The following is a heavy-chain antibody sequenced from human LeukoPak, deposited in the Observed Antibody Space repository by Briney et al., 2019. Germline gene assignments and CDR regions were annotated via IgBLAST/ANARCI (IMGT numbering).Heavy chain of an antibody. CDR1: GYTFTSYG. CDR2: ISAYNGNT. V-gene: IGHV1-18*01. D-gene: IGHD6-13*01. J-gene: IGHJ5*02. Sequence: ASVKVSCKASGYTFTSYGISWVRQAPGQGLEWMGWISAYNGNTNYAQKLQGRVTMTTDTSTSTAYMELRSLRSDDTAVYYCARVQQQLVTNADGSDFDPWGKGTLVTVST. CDR3: ARVQQQLVTNADGSDFDP.